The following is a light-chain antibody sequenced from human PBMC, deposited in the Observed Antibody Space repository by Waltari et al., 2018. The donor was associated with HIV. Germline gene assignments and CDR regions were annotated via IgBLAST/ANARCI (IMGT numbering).Light chain of an antibody. CDR1: SSDLRIYTS. Sequence: QSALTQPASVSGSPGQSITISCTGTSSDLRIYTSVSWYQHHPGKAPKVIIYEVSHRPSGVSSRFSGSISANTASLTISGLQAEDEAVYFCASYISSSSPEFGGGTKVTVL. CDR3: ASYISSSSPE. CDR2: EVS. J-gene: IGLJ3*02. V-gene: IGLV2-14*01.